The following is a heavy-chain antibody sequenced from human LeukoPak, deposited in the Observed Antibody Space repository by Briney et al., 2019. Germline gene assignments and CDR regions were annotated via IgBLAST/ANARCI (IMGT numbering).Heavy chain of an antibody. Sequence: SETLSLTCTVSGGSISSSSYYWGWIRQPPGKGLEWIGSIYYSGSTYYNPSLKSRVTISVDTSKNQFSLKLSSVTAADTAVYYCARRRLYYYGSGSYYPPPYYYYYYMDVWGKGTTVTISS. V-gene: IGHV4-39*01. CDR1: GGSISSSSYY. J-gene: IGHJ6*03. CDR3: ARRRLYYYGSGSYYPPPYYYYYYMDV. CDR2: IYYSGST. D-gene: IGHD3-10*01.